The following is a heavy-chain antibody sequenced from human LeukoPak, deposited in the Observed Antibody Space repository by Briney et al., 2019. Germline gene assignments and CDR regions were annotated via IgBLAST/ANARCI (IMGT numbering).Heavy chain of an antibody. D-gene: IGHD3-10*01. CDR3: ARGPTLITMVRGVIIT. CDR1: GGSISSYY. Sequence: SETLSLTCTVSGGSISSYYWSWIRQPPGKGLEWIGYIYYSGSTNYNPSLKSRVTISVDTSKNQFSLKLSYVTAADAAVYYCARGPTLITMVRGVIITWGQGTLVTVSS. V-gene: IGHV4-59*01. J-gene: IGHJ4*02. CDR2: IYYSGST.